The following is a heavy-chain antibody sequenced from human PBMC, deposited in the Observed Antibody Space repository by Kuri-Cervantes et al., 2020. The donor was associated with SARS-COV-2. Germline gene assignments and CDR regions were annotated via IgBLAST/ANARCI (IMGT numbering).Heavy chain of an antibody. D-gene: IGHD5-24*01. V-gene: IGHV4-39*01. J-gene: IGHJ4*02. CDR3: ARSRDGYNDD. Sequence: SETLSLTCTVSGGSISSSSYYWGWIRQPPGKGLEWIGSIYYSGSTYYNPSLKSRVTISVDTSKNQFSLKLSFVTAADTAVYYCARSRDGYNDDWGQGTLVTVSS. CDR1: GGSISSSSYY. CDR2: IYYSGST.